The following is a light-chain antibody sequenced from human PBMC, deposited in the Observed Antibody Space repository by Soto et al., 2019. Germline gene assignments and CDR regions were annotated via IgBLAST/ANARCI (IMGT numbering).Light chain of an antibody. Sequence: EIGLTQSPCTLSSSPGVRATLSCRASQSVTDNYLAWYQQKPGQAPRLLIWGASIRAADLPDRFSGGGSGTDFTITISRLEAEDFAIYYCHQYGSSPGSFGQGTKVEIQ. CDR3: HQYGSSPGS. V-gene: IGKV3-20*01. J-gene: IGKJ1*01. CDR1: QSVTDNY. CDR2: GAS.